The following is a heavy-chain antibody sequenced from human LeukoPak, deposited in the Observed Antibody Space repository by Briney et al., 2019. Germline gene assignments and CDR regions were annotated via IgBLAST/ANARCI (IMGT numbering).Heavy chain of an antibody. D-gene: IGHD6-19*01. CDR2: ISYDGSNK. V-gene: IGHV3-30*04. J-gene: IGHJ4*02. Sequence: GGSLRLSCAASGFTFSSYAMHWVRQAPGKGLEWVAVISYDGSNKYYADSVKGRFTISRDNSKNTLYLQMNSLRAEDTAVYYCAGSPRGFHWLASDYWGQGTLVTVSS. CDR3: AGSPRGFHWLASDY. CDR1: GFTFSSYA.